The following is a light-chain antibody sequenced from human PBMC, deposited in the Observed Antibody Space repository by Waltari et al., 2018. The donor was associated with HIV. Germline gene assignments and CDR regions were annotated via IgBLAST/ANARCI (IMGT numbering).Light chain of an antibody. V-gene: IGLV2-14*03. CDR2: DVS. CDR1: SNDVGGYNY. Sequence: QSALTQPASVSGSPGQSITISCTGSSNDVGGYNYVSWYQQHPGKAPRLMIYDVSTRPSGVSDRCSGSNSGDTASLTISGLQPEDEADYYCESYTSTSVWVFGGGTRLTVL. CDR3: ESYTSTSVWV. J-gene: IGLJ3*02.